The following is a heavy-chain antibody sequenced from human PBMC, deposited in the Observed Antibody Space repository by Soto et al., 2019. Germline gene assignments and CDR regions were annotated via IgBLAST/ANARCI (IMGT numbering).Heavy chain of an antibody. Sequence: QVQLVQSGAEAKKPGASVKVSCKASGYTFTGYDINWVRQATGQGLEWMGWMNPNSGNTGYAQKFQGRVTMTRNTSITTDYMELSSVRSEDTAVYYCARAPLAVAGLVDYWGQGTLVTVSS. D-gene: IGHD6-19*01. CDR2: MNPNSGNT. V-gene: IGHV1-8*01. CDR1: GYTFTGYD. J-gene: IGHJ4*02. CDR3: ARAPLAVAGLVDY.